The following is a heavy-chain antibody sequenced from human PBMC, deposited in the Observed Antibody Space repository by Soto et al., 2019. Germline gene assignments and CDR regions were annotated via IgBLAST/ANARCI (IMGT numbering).Heavy chain of an antibody. J-gene: IGHJ4*02. CDR2: IYHSGST. Sequence: PSETLSLTCTVSGDSINYYYWSWIRQPPGKGLEWIGYIYHSGSTYYNPSLKSRVTISLDASKIQFSLKLNSVTAADTAVYYCARASRNYFAYWGQGTLVTVSS. V-gene: IGHV4-59*01. CDR1: GDSINYYY. CDR3: ARASRNYFAY.